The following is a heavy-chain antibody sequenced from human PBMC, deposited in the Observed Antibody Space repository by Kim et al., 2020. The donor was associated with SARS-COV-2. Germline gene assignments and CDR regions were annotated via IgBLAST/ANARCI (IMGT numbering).Heavy chain of an antibody. J-gene: IGHJ4*02. CDR3: ARDDATSTDGYTYGYRY. V-gene: IGHV3-11*05. Sequence: GGSLRLSCAASGFTFSDYYMSWIRQAPGKGLEWISYITSSSSYTNYADSVKGRFTISRDNAKNSLYLQMNSLRAEDTAVYYCARDDATSTDGYTYGYRYWGQGTLVTVSS. CDR1: GFTFSDYY. CDR2: ITSSSSYT. D-gene: IGHD5-18*01.